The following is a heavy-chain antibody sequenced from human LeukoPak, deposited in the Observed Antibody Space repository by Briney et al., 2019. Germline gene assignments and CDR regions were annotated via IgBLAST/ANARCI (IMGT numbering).Heavy chain of an antibody. CDR1: GGSFSGYY. Sequence: SETLSLTCAVYGGSFSGYYWSWIRQPPGKGLEWIGEINHSGSTNYNPSLKSRVTILVDTSKNQFSLKLSSVTAADTPVYYCARGRVVGASDAFDIWGQGTMVTVSS. V-gene: IGHV4-34*01. J-gene: IGHJ3*02. CDR3: ARGRVVGASDAFDI. CDR2: INHSGST. D-gene: IGHD1-26*01.